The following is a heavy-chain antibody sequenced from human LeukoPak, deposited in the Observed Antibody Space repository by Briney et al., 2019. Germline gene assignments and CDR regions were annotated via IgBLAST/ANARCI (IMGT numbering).Heavy chain of an antibody. J-gene: IGHJ4*02. V-gene: IGHV5-51*01. CDR2: IYPGDSDT. CDR1: GYSFTSYW. CDR3: ARRGDGYKHEYYFDY. Sequence: GESLQISCKGSGYSFTSYWIGWVRPMPGKGLEWMGIIYPGDSDTRYSPSFQGQVTISADKSISTAYLQWSSLKASDTAMYYCARRGDGYKHEYYFDYWGQGTLVTVSS. D-gene: IGHD5-24*01.